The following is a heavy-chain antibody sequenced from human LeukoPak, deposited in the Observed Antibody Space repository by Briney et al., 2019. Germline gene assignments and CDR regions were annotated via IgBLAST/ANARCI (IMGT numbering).Heavy chain of an antibody. D-gene: IGHD2-15*01. J-gene: IGHJ3*02. CDR2: IIPIFGTA. V-gene: IGHV1-69*13. CDR1: GGTFSSYA. CDR3: ARKISGGSAGIYDAFDI. Sequence: ASVKVSCKASGGTFSSYAISWVRQAPVQGLEWMGGIIPIFGTANYAQKFQGRVTITADESTSTAYMELSSLRSEDTAVYYCARKISGGSAGIYDAFDIWGQGTMVTVSS.